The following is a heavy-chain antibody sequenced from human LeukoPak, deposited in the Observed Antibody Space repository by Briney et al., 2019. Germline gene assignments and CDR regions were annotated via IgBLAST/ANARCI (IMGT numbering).Heavy chain of an antibody. Sequence: SVKVSCKASGGTFSSYAISGVRQAPGQGLEWMGGIIPIFGTANYAQKFQGRVTITADKSTNTAYMELSSLRSEDTAVYYCARGCSGGSCYFWGQGTLVTVSS. J-gene: IGHJ4*02. CDR3: ARGCSGGSCYF. CDR1: GGTFSSYA. CDR2: IIPIFGTA. V-gene: IGHV1-69*06. D-gene: IGHD2-15*01.